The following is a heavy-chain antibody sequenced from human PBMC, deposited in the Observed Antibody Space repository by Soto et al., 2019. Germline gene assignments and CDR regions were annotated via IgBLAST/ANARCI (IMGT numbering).Heavy chain of an antibody. J-gene: IGHJ4*02. CDR2: ISGSGGST. D-gene: IGHD3-22*01. Sequence: GGSLRLSCAASRFTFSSYVMSWVRQAPGKGLEWVSAISGSGGSTYYADSVKGRFTISRDNSKNTLYLQMNSLRAEDTAVYYCAKDGGVYYYDSSGYYPDYWGQGTLVTVSS. CDR3: AKDGGVYYYDSSGYYPDY. V-gene: IGHV3-23*01. CDR1: RFTFSSYV.